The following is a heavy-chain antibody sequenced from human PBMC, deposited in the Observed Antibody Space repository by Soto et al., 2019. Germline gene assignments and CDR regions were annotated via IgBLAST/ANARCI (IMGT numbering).Heavy chain of an antibody. V-gene: IGHV3-49*04. Sequence: GGSLRLSCTASGFSFGDYAMSGVRQAPGKGREWVGFIRSKAYGGTTEYAASVKGRFTISRDDSKRIAYLQMNSLNTEDTAVYYCTRGLTYYYDSSGPGHAFDIWGQGTMVTVSS. CDR2: IRSKAYGGTT. D-gene: IGHD3-22*01. CDR1: GFSFGDYA. J-gene: IGHJ3*02. CDR3: TRGLTYYYDSSGPGHAFDI.